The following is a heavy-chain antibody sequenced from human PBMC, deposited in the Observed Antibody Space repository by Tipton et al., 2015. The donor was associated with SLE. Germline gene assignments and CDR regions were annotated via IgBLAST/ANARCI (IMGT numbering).Heavy chain of an antibody. J-gene: IGHJ6*03. D-gene: IGHD3-22*01. CDR3: ARVGHGFDDSGYNSHYYYYMDV. CDR2: VYSSGFS. V-gene: IGHV4-59*01. CDR1: GGSISSYY. Sequence: GLVKPSETLSLTCTVSGGSISSYYWTWIRQPPGKGLEWVGYVYSSGFSDYNPSLRSRVTISLDTSKNQFSLRLSSATAADTAVYYCARVGHGFDDSGYNSHYYYYMDVWGKGTTVTVSS.